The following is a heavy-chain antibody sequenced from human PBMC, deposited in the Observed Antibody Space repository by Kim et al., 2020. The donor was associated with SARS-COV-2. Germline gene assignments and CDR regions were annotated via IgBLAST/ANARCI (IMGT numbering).Heavy chain of an antibody. CDR2: IRNNLNSYTT. D-gene: IGHD4-4*01. Sequence: GGSLRLSCAASGFRFSDHFMQWVRQAPGKGLEWVGRIRNNLNSYTTEYAASVKDRFIMSRDDSKSSLFLQMNGLKTEDTAVYFCAREGTVNGEPARPGNYYGLDVWGQGTAVTVSS. V-gene: IGHV3-72*01. CDR3: AREGTVNGEPARPGNYYGLDV. J-gene: IGHJ6*02. CDR1: GFRFSDHF.